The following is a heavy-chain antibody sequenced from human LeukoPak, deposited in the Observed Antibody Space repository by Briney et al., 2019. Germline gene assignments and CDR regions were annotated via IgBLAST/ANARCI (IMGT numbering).Heavy chain of an antibody. CDR3: ARDLAMGIDSDAFDI. Sequence: ASVKVPCKASGYTFTGYYIRWVRQAPGQGLEWMGWINPKSGDTNYTEKFQGRVTMTRDTSISTVYMELSSLRSEDTAVYYCARDLAMGIDSDAFDIWGQGTMVTVSS. CDR2: INPKSGDT. CDR1: GYTFTGYY. D-gene: IGHD6-19*01. J-gene: IGHJ3*02. V-gene: IGHV1-2*02.